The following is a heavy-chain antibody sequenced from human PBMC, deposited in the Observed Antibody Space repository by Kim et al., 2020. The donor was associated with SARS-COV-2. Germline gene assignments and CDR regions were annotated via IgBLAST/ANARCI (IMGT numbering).Heavy chain of an antibody. J-gene: IGHJ6*02. Sequence: ADSGKGRFTISRDNSKNTLYLQMNSLGAEDTAVYYCAGARGGSYYYGMDVWGQGTTVTVSS. D-gene: IGHD1-26*01. CDR3: AGARGGSYYYGMDV. V-gene: IGHV3-30*01.